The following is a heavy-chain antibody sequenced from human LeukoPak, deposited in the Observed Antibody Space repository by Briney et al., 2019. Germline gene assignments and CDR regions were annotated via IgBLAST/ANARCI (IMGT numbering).Heavy chain of an antibody. CDR1: GGSISSSSYY. CDR2: IYYSGST. D-gene: IGHD5-18*01. J-gene: IGHJ3*02. CDR3: ARGKSDPRRIQLRSSAFDI. Sequence: SETLSLTCTVSGGSISSSSYYWGWIRQPPGKGLEWIGSIYYSGSTYYNPSLKSRVTISVDTSKNQFSLKLSSVTAADTAVYYCARGKSDPRRIQLRSSAFDIWGQGTMVTVSS. V-gene: IGHV4-39*01.